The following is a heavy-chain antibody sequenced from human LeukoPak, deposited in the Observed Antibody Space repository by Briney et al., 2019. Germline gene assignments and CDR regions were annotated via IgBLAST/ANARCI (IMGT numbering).Heavy chain of an antibody. CDR2: IYCSGST. CDR1: GGSISSGGYY. D-gene: IGHD6-6*01. J-gene: IGHJ6*02. Sequence: SETLSLTCTVSGGSISSGGYYWSWIRQHPGKGLEWIGYIYCSGSTYYNPSLKSRVTISVDTSKNQFSLKLSSVTAADTAVYYCARSSSIAFMDVWGQGTTVTVSS. CDR3: ARSSSIAFMDV. V-gene: IGHV4-31*03.